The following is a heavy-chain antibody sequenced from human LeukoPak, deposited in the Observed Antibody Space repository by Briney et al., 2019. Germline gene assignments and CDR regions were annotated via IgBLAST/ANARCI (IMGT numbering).Heavy chain of an antibody. J-gene: IGHJ4*02. D-gene: IGHD4-17*01. CDR3: AKAGYSRDYGDYDYFDY. V-gene: IGHV3-23*01. Sequence: GGSLRLSCAASGFTFSNYWMSWVRQAPGKGLEWVSAISGSGGSTYYADSVKGRFTISRDNSKNTLYLQMNSLRAEDTAVYYCAKAGYSRDYGDYDYFDYWGQGTLVTVSS. CDR1: GFTFSNYW. CDR2: ISGSGGST.